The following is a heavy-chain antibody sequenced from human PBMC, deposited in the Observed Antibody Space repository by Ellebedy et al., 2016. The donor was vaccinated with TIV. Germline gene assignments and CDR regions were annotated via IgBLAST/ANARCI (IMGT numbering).Heavy chain of an antibody. CDR2: ITFTGTYL. J-gene: IGHJ5*01. Sequence: GESLKISCAASGFNFRGYAMHWGRQAPGKGLEWVSSITFTGTYLYYAVSVRGRFTTSRDNAKSPLFLPLSRLGLEDTAGYYCARGLGGDYGGDSWGQGTLVTVSS. CDR1: GFNFRGYA. V-gene: IGHV3-21*01. CDR3: ARGLGGDYGGDS. D-gene: IGHD4-17*01.